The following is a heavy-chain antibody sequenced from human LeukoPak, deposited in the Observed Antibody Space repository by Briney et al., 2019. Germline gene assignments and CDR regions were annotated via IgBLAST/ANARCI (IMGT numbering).Heavy chain of an antibody. V-gene: IGHV4-30-4*08. CDR3: ARAFPFDDYGDPDAFDI. Sequence: SQTLSLTCTVSGVSMSSGAFYWSWIRQHPGKGLEWIGSIDYSGSTYYNPSLKSRVTISVDRSKNQFSLKLTSVTAADTAVYYCARAFPFDDYGDPDAFDIWGQGTMVTVFS. CDR2: IDYSGST. CDR1: GVSMSSGAFY. D-gene: IGHD4-17*01. J-gene: IGHJ3*02.